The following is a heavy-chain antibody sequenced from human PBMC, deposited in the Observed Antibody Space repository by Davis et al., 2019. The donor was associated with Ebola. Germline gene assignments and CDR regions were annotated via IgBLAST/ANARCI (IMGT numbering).Heavy chain of an antibody. V-gene: IGHV3-33*01. D-gene: IGHD4-23*01. J-gene: IGHJ6*02. CDR1: GFTFSSYG. Sequence: GGSLRLSCAASGFTFSSYGMHWVRKAPGKGLEWVAVIWYDGSNKYYADSVKGRFTISRDNSKNTLYLQMNSLRAEDTAVYYCARDGGNYYYYYGMDVWGQGTTVTVSS. CDR3: ARDGGNYYYYYGMDV. CDR2: IWYDGSNK.